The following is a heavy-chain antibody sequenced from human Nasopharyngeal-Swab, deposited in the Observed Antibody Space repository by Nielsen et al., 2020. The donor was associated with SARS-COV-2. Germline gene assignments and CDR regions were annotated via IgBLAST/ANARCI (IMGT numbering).Heavy chain of an antibody. CDR3: ARRGDCNGNPCYSDY. CDR1: GYSFTNYW. D-gene: IGHD2-21*02. J-gene: IGHJ4*02. Sequence: GESLKISCKASGYSFTNYWIGWVRQMPGTGLEWMGPIYPGASSIRYIPSFQGQVTISVDKSISTTYLQWSNLKASDAATYYCARRGDCNGNPCYSDYWGQGTLVTVSS. V-gene: IGHV5-51*01. CDR2: IYPGASSI.